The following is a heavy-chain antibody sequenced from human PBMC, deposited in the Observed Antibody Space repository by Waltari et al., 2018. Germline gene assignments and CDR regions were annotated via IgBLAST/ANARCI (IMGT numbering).Heavy chain of an antibody. J-gene: IGHJ4*02. V-gene: IGHV3-30*02. CDR1: GFTFRRIT. CDR3: AKDMGLGRYSFDY. Sequence: QVQLVESGGGVVQPGGSLRLSCAASGFTFRRITIHCVRRAPGKGLEWVAFMPYDGSNKYYADSVTGRFTISRDNSKSTQYLEMNSLRADDTAVYYCAKDMGLGRYSFDYWGQGTLVTVSS. CDR2: MPYDGSNK. D-gene: IGHD3-16*01.